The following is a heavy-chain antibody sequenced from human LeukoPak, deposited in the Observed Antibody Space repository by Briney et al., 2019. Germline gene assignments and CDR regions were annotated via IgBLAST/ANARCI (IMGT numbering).Heavy chain of an antibody. CDR2: VYYSGST. D-gene: IGHD3-10*01. CDR3: ARDRRKGFAGFDP. Sequence: SETLSLTCTVSGGSISSSSYYWGWIRQPPGKGLEWIGYVYYSGSTNYNPSLKSRVTISVDTSKNQFSLKLSSVIAADTAVYYCARDRRKGFAGFDPWGQGTLVTVSS. J-gene: IGHJ5*02. CDR1: GGSISSSSYY. V-gene: IGHV4-61*01.